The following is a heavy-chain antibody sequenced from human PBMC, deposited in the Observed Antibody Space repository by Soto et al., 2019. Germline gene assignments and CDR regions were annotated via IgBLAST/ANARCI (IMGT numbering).Heavy chain of an antibody. CDR3: AKVTIYYYGMDV. V-gene: IGHV3-9*01. CDR1: VFTCDDYA. Sequence: GGSLILSCAASVFTCDDYAMHCFRQAPGKGLEWVSCISWNSGSIGYADSVKGRFTISRDNAKNSLYLQMNSLRAEDTALYYCAKVTIYYYGMDVWGQGTTVTVSS. J-gene: IGHJ6*02. D-gene: IGHD4-17*01. CDR2: ISWNSGSI.